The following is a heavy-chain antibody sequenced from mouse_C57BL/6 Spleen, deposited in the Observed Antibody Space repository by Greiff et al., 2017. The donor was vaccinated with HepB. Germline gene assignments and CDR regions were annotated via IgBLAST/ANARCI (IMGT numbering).Heavy chain of an antibody. V-gene: IGHV1-50*01. Sequence: QVQLQQPGAELVKPGASVKLSCKASGYTFTSYWMQWVNQRPGQGLEWIGEIDPSDSYTNYNQKLKGKATLTVDKSSSPAYMQLSSLTSEDSAVYYCARYGGLLRPYFDYWGQGTTLTVSS. D-gene: IGHD1-1*01. CDR1: GYTFTSYW. J-gene: IGHJ2*01. CDR3: ARYGGLLRPYFDY. CDR2: IDPSDSYT.